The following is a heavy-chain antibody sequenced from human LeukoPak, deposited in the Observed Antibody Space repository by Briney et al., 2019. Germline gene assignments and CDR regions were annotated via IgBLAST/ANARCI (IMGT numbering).Heavy chain of an antibody. Sequence: PGGSLRLSCAASGFTFSSYAVSWVRLSPGKGLEWVSAISADGGSTYYADSVKGRFTISRDNSKNTLYLQMNSLRAEDTAVYYCAKDLVRWAFDIWGQGTMVTVSS. J-gene: IGHJ3*02. V-gene: IGHV3-23*01. CDR2: ISADGGST. CDR1: GFTFSSYA. CDR3: AKDLVRWAFDI. D-gene: IGHD4-23*01.